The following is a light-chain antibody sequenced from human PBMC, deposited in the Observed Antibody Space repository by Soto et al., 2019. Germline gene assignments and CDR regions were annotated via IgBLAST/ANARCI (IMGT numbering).Light chain of an antibody. CDR1: QSVSSSH. J-gene: IGKJ2*01. CDR3: QQYDGSEYT. CDR2: GAS. V-gene: IGKV3-20*01. Sequence: ETMLTQFPGTLSLSPGEGATLSCRASQSVSSSHLAWYQRIPGQAPRILIYGASSRATGIPDRFSGRGSGKDFTHTIGRLEPEDFAVYYCQQYDGSEYTFGQGTKVEIK.